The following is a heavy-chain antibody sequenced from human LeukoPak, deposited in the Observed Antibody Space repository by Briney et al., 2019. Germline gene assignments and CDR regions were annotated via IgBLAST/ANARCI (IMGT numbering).Heavy chain of an antibody. CDR3: ARPLYYGFWNGYSSFDI. V-gene: IGHV1-18*01. CDR1: GYTFTSYG. CDR2: ISAYNGNT. D-gene: IGHD3-3*01. Sequence: ASVKVSCKASGYTFTSYGISWVRQAPGQGLEWMGWISAYNGNTNYAQKLQGRVTMTTDTSTSTAYMELRSLRSDDTAVYYCARPLYYGFWNGYSSFDIWGQGTMVTVSS. J-gene: IGHJ3*02.